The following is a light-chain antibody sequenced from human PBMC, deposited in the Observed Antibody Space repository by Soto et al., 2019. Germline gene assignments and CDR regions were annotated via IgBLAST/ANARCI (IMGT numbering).Light chain of an antibody. CDR1: SSDVGGYNS. V-gene: IGLV2-14*01. CDR3: SSYPISSSLEVV. CDR2: DVS. J-gene: IGLJ2*01. Sequence: QSALTQPASVSGSPGQSITISCTGTSSDVGGYNSVSWYQQHPGKAPKLMIYDVSNRPSGVSNRFSGSKSGNTASLTISGLQAEDEADYYCSSYPISSSLEVVFGGGTKLTVL.